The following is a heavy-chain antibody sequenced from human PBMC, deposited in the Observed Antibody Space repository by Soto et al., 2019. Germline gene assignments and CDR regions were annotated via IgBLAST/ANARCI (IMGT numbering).Heavy chain of an antibody. V-gene: IGHV1-69*02. Sequence: QVQLVQSGAEVKKPGSSVKVSCKASGGTFSSYTISWVRQAPGQGLEWMGRIIPILGIANYAQKFQGRVTDTEDKSTSTAYMELGSLSSGDTAVYYCAGDGGGVVVPAADWYFDLWGRGTLVTVSS. CDR1: GGTFSSYT. CDR3: AGDGGGVVVPAADWYFDL. D-gene: IGHD2-2*01. CDR2: IIPILGIA. J-gene: IGHJ2*01.